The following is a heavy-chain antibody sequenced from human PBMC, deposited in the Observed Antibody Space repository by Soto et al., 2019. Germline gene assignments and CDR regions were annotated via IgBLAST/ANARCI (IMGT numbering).Heavy chain of an antibody. V-gene: IGHV2-5*02. CDR2: IYWDDDK. Sequence: QITLKESGPTLVKPTQTLTLTCTFSGFSLSTSGVGVAWIRQPPGKTLEWLALIYWDDDKRYRPSLESRITITKDHYTNQTTLTMTHKDYVDTATDYCAYLAWSGGSCYWFSFSGMDVWGQGTTVTVSS. CDR1: GFSLSTSGVG. J-gene: IGHJ6*02. D-gene: IGHD2-15*01. CDR3: AYLAWSGGSCYWFSFSGMDV.